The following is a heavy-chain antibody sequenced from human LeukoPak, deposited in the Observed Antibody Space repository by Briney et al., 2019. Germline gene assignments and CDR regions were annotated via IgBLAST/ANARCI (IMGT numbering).Heavy chain of an antibody. D-gene: IGHD2-2*01. CDR1: GFTFSSYA. J-gene: IGHJ6*02. V-gene: IGHV3-23*01. Sequence: GGSLRLSCAASGFTFSSYAMSWVRQAPGKGLEWVSAISGSGGSTYYADSVKGRFTISRDNSKNTLYLQMNSLRAEDTAVYYCANYPSWADYYYYGMDVWGQGTTVTASS. CDR2: ISGSGGST. CDR3: ANYPSWADYYYYGMDV.